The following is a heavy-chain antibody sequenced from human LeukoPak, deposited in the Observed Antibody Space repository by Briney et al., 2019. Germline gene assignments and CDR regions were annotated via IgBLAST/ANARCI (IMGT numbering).Heavy chain of an antibody. D-gene: IGHD3-9*01. J-gene: IGHJ4*02. V-gene: IGHV3-30*02. CDR3: AKDPDILTGYFDY. CDR2: IRYDGSNK. Sequence: GGSLRLSRAASGFTFSSYGMHWVRQAPGKGLEWVAFIRYDGSNKYYADSVKGRFTISRDNSKNTLYLQMNSLRAEDTAVYYCAKDPDILTGYFDYWGQGTLVTVSS. CDR1: GFTFSSYG.